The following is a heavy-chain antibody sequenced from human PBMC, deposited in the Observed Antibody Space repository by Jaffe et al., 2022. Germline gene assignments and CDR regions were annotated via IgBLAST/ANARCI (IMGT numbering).Heavy chain of an antibody. D-gene: IGHD5-12*01. CDR3: ARARGGYDRGYYFDY. CDR2: INHSGST. V-gene: IGHV4-34*01. Sequence: QVQLQQWGAGLLKPSETLSLTCAVYGGSFSGYYWSWIRQPPGKGLEWIGEINHSGSTNYNPSLKSRVTISVDTSKNQFSLKLSSVTAADTAVYYCARARGGYDRGYYFDYWGQGTLVTVSS. J-gene: IGHJ4*02. CDR1: GGSFSGYY.